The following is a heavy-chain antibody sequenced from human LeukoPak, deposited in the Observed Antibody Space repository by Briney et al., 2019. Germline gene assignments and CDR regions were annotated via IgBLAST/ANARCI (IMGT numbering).Heavy chain of an antibody. D-gene: IGHD2-15*01. J-gene: IGHJ6*03. CDR1: GGSISSGSYY. CDR3: ARDHCSGGSCYRDYYYYYMDV. CDR2: IYTSGST. V-gene: IGHV4-61*02. Sequence: SETLSLTCTVSGGSISSGSYYWSWIRQPAGKGLEWIGRIYTSGSTNYNPSLKSRVTISVDTSKHQFSLKLRSVTAADTAVYYCARDHCSGGSCYRDYYYYYMDVWGKGTTVTVSS.